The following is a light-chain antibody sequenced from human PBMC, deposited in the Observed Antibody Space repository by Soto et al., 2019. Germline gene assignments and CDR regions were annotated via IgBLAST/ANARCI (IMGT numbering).Light chain of an antibody. CDR2: DAS. CDR3: QQRSNWSQIT. V-gene: IGKV3-11*01. J-gene: IGKJ4*01. CDR1: QSVSKY. Sequence: EIVLTQSPATLSLSPGERATLSCRASQSVSKYLAWYQQKPGQAPRLLIHDASNRATGIPARFSGSGSGTDLTLTIISLEPEDFGVYYCQQRSNWSQITFGGGTKVEIK.